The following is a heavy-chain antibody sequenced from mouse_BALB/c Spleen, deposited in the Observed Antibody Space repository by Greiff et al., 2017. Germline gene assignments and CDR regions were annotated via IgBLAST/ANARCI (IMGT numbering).Heavy chain of an antibody. CDR3: ARSTMITEGFAY. V-gene: IGHV1-80*01. D-gene: IGHD2-4*01. CDR2: IYPGDGDT. CDR1: CYAFSSYM. Sequence: VPLQQSGAELGRPGSSVKISCQGSCYAFSSYMLNWVKQRPGKGLGWVGQIYPGDGDTNYNGKFKGKATLTADKSSSTSYMQLSSLTSEDSAVYFCARSTMITEGFAYWGQGTLVTVSA. J-gene: IGHJ3*01.